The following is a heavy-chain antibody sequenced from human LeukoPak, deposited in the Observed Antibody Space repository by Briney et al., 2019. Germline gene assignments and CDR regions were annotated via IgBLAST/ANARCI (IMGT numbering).Heavy chain of an antibody. D-gene: IGHD2-15*01. J-gene: IGHJ6*02. CDR1: GGSISSGGYY. Sequence: MASQTLSLTCTVSGGSISSGGYYWSWIRQPPGKGLEWIGYIYHSGSTYYNPSLKSRVTISVDRSKNQFSLKLSSVTAADTAVYYCARLGYCSGGSCYWPGYYYYGMDVWGQGTTVTVSS. V-gene: IGHV4-30-2*01. CDR3: ARLGYCSGGSCYWPGYYYYGMDV. CDR2: IYHSGST.